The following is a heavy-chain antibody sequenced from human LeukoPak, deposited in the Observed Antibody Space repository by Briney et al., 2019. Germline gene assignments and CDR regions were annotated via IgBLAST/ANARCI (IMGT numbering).Heavy chain of an antibody. CDR1: GFTFSSYS. Sequence: GGSLRLSCAASGFTFSSYSMNWVRQAPGKGLEWVSSISSSSSYIYYADSVKGRFTISRDNAKNSLYLQMNSLRAEDTAVYYCARDSVPGNIAGATGPWGQGALVTVSS. J-gene: IGHJ4*02. D-gene: IGHD1-26*01. V-gene: IGHV3-21*01. CDR3: ARDSVPGNIAGATGP. CDR2: ISSSSSYI.